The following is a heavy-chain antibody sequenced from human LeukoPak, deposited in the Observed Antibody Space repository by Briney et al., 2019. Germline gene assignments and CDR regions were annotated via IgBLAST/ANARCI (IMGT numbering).Heavy chain of an antibody. Sequence: GGSLRLSCAASGFTFSSYAMSWVRQAPGKGLEWVSAISGSGGSTYYADSVKGRFTISRDNSKNTLYLQMNSLRAEDTAVYYCAKDFSGSGSYYGDAFDIWGQGTMVTVSS. J-gene: IGHJ3*02. CDR3: AKDFSGSGSYYGDAFDI. D-gene: IGHD3-10*01. V-gene: IGHV3-23*01. CDR2: ISGSGGST. CDR1: GFTFSSYA.